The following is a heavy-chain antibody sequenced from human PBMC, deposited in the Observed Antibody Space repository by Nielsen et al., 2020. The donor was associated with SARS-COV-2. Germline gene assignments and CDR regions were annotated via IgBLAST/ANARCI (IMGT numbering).Heavy chain of an antibody. CDR3: ARDSRRSYYAAFDI. CDR2: IYHSGST. Sequence: SETLSLTCAVYGGPFSGYYWGWIRQPPGKGLESIGSIYHSGSTYYNPSLKSRVTISVDTSKNQFSLKLSSVTAADTAVYYCARDSRRSYYAAFDIWGQGTMVTVSS. J-gene: IGHJ3*02. D-gene: IGHD1-26*01. V-gene: IGHV4-38-2*02. CDR1: GGPFSGYY.